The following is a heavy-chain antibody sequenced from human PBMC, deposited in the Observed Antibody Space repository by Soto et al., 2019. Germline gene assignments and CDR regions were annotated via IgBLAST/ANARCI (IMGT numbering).Heavy chain of an antibody. CDR1: GYTFTSYG. J-gene: IGHJ4*02. Sequence: ASVKVSCKASGYTFTSYGISWVRQAPGQGLEWMGWISAYNGNTNYAQKLQGRVTMTTDTSTSTAYMELRSLRSDDTAVYYCARIYTIVGASYYFDYWGQGTLVTVSS. CDR2: ISAYNGNT. D-gene: IGHD1-26*01. V-gene: IGHV1-18*04. CDR3: ARIYTIVGASYYFDY.